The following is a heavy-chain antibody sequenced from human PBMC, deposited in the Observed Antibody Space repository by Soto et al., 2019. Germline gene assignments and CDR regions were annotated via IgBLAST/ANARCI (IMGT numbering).Heavy chain of an antibody. V-gene: IGHV1-69*06. Sequence: QVQLLQSGAEVKRPGSSVRVSCKASGGTFSTNGINWVRQAPGQGLEWMGGIIPMFGTTNYAQKFQGRVTITADKSTSTVSMDLSSLRSEDTAIYFCARRPSRYCSGGGCYSGEYYGLDVWGQGTTVTVSS. D-gene: IGHD2-15*01. CDR1: GGTFSTNG. CDR2: IIPMFGTT. CDR3: ARRPSRYCSGGGCYSGEYYGLDV. J-gene: IGHJ6*02.